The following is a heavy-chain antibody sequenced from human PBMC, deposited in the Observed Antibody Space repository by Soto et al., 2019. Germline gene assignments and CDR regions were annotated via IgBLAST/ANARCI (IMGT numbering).Heavy chain of an antibody. J-gene: IGHJ5*02. CDR2: IYYSGST. CDR3: GGAQPGGGGGFDP. CDR1: GGSISSGGYY. V-gene: IGHV4-31*03. Sequence: QVQLQESGPGLVKPSQTLSLTCTVSGGSISSGGYYWSWIRQHPGKGLEWIGYIYYSGSTYYNPSLKGGVTLSVDTAKNPCPPERGSVAAADTAVYYWGGAQPGGGGGFDPWGQGTLVTVSS. D-gene: IGHD2-2*01.